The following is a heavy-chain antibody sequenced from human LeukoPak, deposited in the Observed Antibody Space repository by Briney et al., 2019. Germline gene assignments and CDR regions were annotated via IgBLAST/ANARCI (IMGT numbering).Heavy chain of an antibody. CDR1: GFTFSSYA. CDR3: ARGPNIVVVTAMDY. J-gene: IGHJ4*02. CDR2: ISSNGGST. Sequence: GGSLRLSCAASGFTFSSYAMHWVRQAPGKGLEYVSAISSNGGSTYYANSVRGRFTISRDNSKNTLYLQMGSLRAEDMAVYYCARGPNIVVVTAMDYWGQGTLVTVSS. D-gene: IGHD2-21*02. V-gene: IGHV3-64*01.